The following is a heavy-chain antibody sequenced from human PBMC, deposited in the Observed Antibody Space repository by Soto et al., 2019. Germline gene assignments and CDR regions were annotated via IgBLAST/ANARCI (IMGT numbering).Heavy chain of an antibody. CDR1: GFTFDDYA. CDR3: AKDEGEQWLVFDY. Sequence: EVQLVESGGGLVQPGRSLRLSCAASGFTFDDYAMHWVRQAPGKGLEWVSGISWNSGSIGYADSVKGRFTISRDNAKNSLYLQMYSLRAEDTALYYCAKDEGEQWLVFDYWGQGTLVTVSS. CDR2: ISWNSGSI. J-gene: IGHJ4*02. D-gene: IGHD6-19*01. V-gene: IGHV3-9*01.